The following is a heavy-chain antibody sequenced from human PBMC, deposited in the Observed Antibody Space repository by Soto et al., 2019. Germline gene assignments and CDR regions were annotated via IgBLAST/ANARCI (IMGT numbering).Heavy chain of an antibody. D-gene: IGHD6-13*01. CDR3: ARALRIAAAGYYYYYGMDV. CDR2: ISSSSSTI. Sequence: EVQLVESGGGLVQPGGSLRLSCAASGFTFSSYSMNWVRQAPGKGLEWVSYISSSSSTIYYADSVKGRFTISRDNAKNSLYLQLNSLRAEDTAVYSCARALRIAAAGYYYYYGMDVWGQGTTVTVSS. V-gene: IGHV3-48*01. CDR1: GFTFSSYS. J-gene: IGHJ6*02.